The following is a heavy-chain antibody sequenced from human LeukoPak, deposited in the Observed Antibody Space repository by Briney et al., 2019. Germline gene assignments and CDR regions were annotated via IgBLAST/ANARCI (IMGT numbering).Heavy chain of an antibody. Sequence: ASVKVSCKASGGTFSSYAISWVRQAPGQRLEWMGGIIPIFGTANYAQKFQCRVTITADESTSTAYMELRSLRSEDTAVYYCARDQNTMVRGVPNWFDPWGQGTLVTVSS. CDR2: IIPIFGTA. J-gene: IGHJ5*02. D-gene: IGHD3-10*01. V-gene: IGHV1-69*13. CDR1: GGTFSSYA. CDR3: ARDQNTMVRGVPNWFDP.